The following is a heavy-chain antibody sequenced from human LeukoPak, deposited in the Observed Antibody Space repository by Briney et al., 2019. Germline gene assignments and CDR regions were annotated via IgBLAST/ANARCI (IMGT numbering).Heavy chain of an antibody. CDR3: ARRFTGTTNFDF. Sequence: ASVKVSCKASGYTLTSYGISWVRQAPGQGLEWMGWISAYNGNTNYAQKLQGRVTMTTDTSTSTAYMELRSLRSDDTAVYYCARRFTGTTNFDFWGQGTLVTVSS. CDR1: GYTLTSYG. CDR2: ISAYNGNT. D-gene: IGHD1-1*01. J-gene: IGHJ4*02. V-gene: IGHV1-18*01.